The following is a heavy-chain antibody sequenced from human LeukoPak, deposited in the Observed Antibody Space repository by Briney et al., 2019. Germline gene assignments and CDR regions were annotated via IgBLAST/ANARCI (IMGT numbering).Heavy chain of an antibody. CDR1: GYTLTSYD. J-gene: IGHJ6*02. D-gene: IGHD3-3*01. CDR3: ARARVTIFGVVINLYYSSGMDV. Sequence: ASVKVSCKASGYTLTSYDMNWVRQATGQGLEWMGWMNPNSGNTGYAQKFQGRVTMTRNTSISTAYTELSSLRSEDTAGYYCARARVTIFGVVINLYYSSGMDVWGQGTTVTVSS. V-gene: IGHV1-8*01. CDR2: MNPNSGNT.